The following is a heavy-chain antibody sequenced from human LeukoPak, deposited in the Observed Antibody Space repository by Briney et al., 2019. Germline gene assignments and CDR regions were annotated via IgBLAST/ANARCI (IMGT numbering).Heavy chain of an antibody. CDR1: GYTFTSYG. J-gene: IGHJ4*02. CDR3: ARANFLYCSSTTCLFDY. V-gene: IGHV1-18*01. CDR2: ISAYNGNT. Sequence: ASVKVSCKASGYTFTSYGISWVRQAPGQGLEWMGWISAYNGNTNYAQKLQGRVTMTTDTSTSTAYMELRSLRSDDTAVYYCARANFLYCSSTTCLFDYWGQGTLVTVSS. D-gene: IGHD2-2*01.